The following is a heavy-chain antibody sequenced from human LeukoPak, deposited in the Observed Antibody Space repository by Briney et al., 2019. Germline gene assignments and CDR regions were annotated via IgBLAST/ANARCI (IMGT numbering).Heavy chain of an antibody. CDR3: AIDRAGSKPWVEFHP. D-gene: IGHD3-10*01. CDR1: GITVSQSD. Sequence: GGSLRLSCAISGITVSQSDMSWVRQAPGRGLEWVSLIYTDGATHYADSVKGRFTISRDTSKNTVYLEMRNLRPEDTAVYFCAIDRAGSKPWVEFHPWGQGTLVTVSS. J-gene: IGHJ5*02. CDR2: IYTDGAT. V-gene: IGHV3-66*02.